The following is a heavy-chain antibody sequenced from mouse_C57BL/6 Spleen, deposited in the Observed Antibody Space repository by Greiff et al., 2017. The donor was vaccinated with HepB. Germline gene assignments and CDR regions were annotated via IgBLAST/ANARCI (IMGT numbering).Heavy chain of an antibody. D-gene: IGHD2-3*01. CDR3: ARGWLPYAMDY. V-gene: IGHV1-80*01. J-gene: IGHJ4*01. CDR2: IYPGDGDT. Sequence: VQLQESGAELVKPGASVKISCKASGYAFSSYWMNWVKQRPGKGLEWIGQIYPGDGDTNYNGKFKGKATLTADKSSSTAYMQLRSLTSEDSAVYFCARGWLPYAMDYWGQGTSVTVSS. CDR1: GYAFSSYW.